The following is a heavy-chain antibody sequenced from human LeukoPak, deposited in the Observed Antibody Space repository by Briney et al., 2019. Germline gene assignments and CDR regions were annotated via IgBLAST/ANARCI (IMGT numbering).Heavy chain of an antibody. J-gene: IGHJ1*01. V-gene: IGHV4-38-2*01. CDR3: ARVVQSTDSSGLYLPEYFQH. CDR2: IYHSGST. D-gene: IGHD3-22*01. Sequence: GSLRLSCAAPGITLSTYEMHWVRQAPGKGLEWIGSIYHSGSTYYNPSLKSRVTISVDTSKNQFSLKLSSVTAADTAVYYCARVVQSTDSSGLYLPEYFQHWGQGTLVTVSS. CDR1: GITLSTYE.